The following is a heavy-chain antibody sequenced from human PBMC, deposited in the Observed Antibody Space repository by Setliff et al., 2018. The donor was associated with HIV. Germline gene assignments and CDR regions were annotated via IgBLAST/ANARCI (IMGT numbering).Heavy chain of an antibody. CDR1: GGSISSHH. J-gene: IGHJ6*02. Sequence: LSLTCSVSGGSISSHHWSWIRQPPGKGLEWIGSIYNSGSTNYNPSLKRRVTISVDTSKNQFSLKLSSVTAADTALYYCSRDHGVATVVMDYYSGMDVWGPGTTVTVSS. V-gene: IGHV4-59*11. CDR3: SRDHGVATVVMDYYSGMDV. D-gene: IGHD5-12*01. CDR2: IYNSGST.